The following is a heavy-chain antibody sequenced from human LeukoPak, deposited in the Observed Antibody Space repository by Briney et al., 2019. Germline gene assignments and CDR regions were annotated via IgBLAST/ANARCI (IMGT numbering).Heavy chain of an antibody. V-gene: IGHV3-23*01. CDR1: GFTFSSYA. J-gene: IGHJ5*02. CDR2: ISGSGGST. Sequence: GGSLRLSCAASGFTFSSYAMSWVRQAPGKGLEWVSAISGSGGSTYYADSVKGRFTISRDNSKNTLYLQMNSLRAEDTAVYYCARDQVDILTGNNWFDPWGQGTLVTVSS. CDR3: ARDQVDILTGNNWFDP. D-gene: IGHD3-9*01.